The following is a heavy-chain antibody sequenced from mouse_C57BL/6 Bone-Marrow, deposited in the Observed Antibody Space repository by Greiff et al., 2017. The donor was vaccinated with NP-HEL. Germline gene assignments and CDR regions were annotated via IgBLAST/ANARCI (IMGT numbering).Heavy chain of an antibody. Sequence: VQLQQSGAELVRPGASVKLSCTASGFNIKDDYMHWVKQRPEQGLEWIGWIDPENGDTKYASKFQGKATITADTSSNTAYLQLSSLTSEDTTVYYCTYLLLGGFAYWGQGTLVTVSA. CDR1: GFNIKDDY. J-gene: IGHJ3*01. CDR2: IDPENGDT. CDR3: TYLLLGGFAY. D-gene: IGHD1-1*01. V-gene: IGHV14-4*01.